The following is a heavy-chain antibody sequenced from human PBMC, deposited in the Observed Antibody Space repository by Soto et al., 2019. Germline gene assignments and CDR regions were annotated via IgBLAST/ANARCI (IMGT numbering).Heavy chain of an antibody. D-gene: IGHD2-15*01. Sequence: PGGSLRLSCAASGFTFSNAWMNWVRQAPGKGLEWVGRIKSKTDGGTTDYAAPVKGRFTTSRDDSKNTLYLQMNSLKTEDTAVYYCTTAGGGSLPRHYYYYGMDVWGQGTTVTVSS. CDR2: IKSKTDGGTT. CDR1: GFTFSNAW. CDR3: TTAGGGSLPRHYYYYGMDV. V-gene: IGHV3-15*07. J-gene: IGHJ6*02.